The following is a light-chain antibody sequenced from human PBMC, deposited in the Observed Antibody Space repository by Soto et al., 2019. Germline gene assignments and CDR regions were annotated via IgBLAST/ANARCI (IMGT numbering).Light chain of an antibody. CDR1: NTDVGAYDY. CDR2: DVI. CDR3: SSYSTISNLV. V-gene: IGLV2-14*03. J-gene: IGLJ1*01. Sequence: ALTQPASVSGSPGQSITISCSGTNTDVGAYDYVSWYQQHPGKAPKLILYDVINRPSGVSDRFSGSKSGNTASLTISGLQAEDEAEYFCSSYSTISNLVFGTGTKLTVL.